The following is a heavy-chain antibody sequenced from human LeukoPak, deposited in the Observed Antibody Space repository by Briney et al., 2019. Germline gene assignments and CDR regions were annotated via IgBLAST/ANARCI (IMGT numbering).Heavy chain of an antibody. D-gene: IGHD3-22*01. Sequence: GASVKVSXKASGYTFTGYYMHWVRQAPGQGLEWMGWINPNSGGTNYAQKFQGRVTMTRDTSISTAYMELSRLRSDDTAMYYCAREVGGWGSSGYQGYWGQGPLVTVSS. J-gene: IGHJ4*02. V-gene: IGHV1-2*02. CDR2: INPNSGGT. CDR3: AREVGGWGSSGYQGY. CDR1: GYTFTGYY.